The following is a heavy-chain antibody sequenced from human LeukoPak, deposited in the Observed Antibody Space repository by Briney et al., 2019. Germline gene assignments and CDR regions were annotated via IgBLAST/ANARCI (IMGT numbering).Heavy chain of an antibody. V-gene: IGHV3-66*01. Sequence: GGSLRLSCAASGFTVSTNYMSWVRQAPGKGLEWVSVIYNVGSTSYADSVKGRFTISRDSSKNTLYLQMNSLRGEDTAVYYCAREIDLTFSGNFYYWGQGSLDTVSS. CDR3: AREIDLTFSGNFYY. CDR1: GFTVSTNY. CDR2: IYNVGST. J-gene: IGHJ4*02. D-gene: IGHD1-26*01.